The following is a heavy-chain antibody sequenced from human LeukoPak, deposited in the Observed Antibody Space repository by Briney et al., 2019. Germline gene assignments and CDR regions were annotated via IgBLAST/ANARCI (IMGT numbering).Heavy chain of an antibody. CDR1: GYTFTSYD. J-gene: IGHJ6*02. CDR3: ARTPVVPAATHRDGMDV. CDR2: MNPNSGNT. V-gene: IGHV1-8*01. Sequence: ASVKVSCKASGYTFTSYDINWVRQATGQGLEWMGGMNPNSGNTGYAQKFQGRVTMTRNTSISTAYMELSSMRSEDTAVYYCARTPVVPAATHRDGMDVWGQGTTVTVSS. D-gene: IGHD2-2*01.